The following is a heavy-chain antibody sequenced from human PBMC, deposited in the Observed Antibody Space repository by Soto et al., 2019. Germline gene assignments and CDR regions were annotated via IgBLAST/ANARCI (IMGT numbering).Heavy chain of an antibody. CDR3: ARVPHYCTNGVSYSPFDY. CDR2: ISAYNGNT. D-gene: IGHD2-8*01. J-gene: IGHJ4*02. CDR1: GYTFTSYC. V-gene: IGHV1-18*01. Sequence: ASVKVSCKASGYTFTSYCISWVRQAPVQGLEWMGWISAYNGNTNYAQKLQGRVTMTTDTSTSTAYMELRSLRSDDTAVYYCARVPHYCTNGVSYSPFDYWGQGTLVTVSS.